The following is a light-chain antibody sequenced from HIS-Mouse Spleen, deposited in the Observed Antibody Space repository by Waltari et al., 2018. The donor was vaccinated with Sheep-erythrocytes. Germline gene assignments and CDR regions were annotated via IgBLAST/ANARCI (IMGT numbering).Light chain of an antibody. V-gene: IGKV1-39*01. CDR1: QSISSY. J-gene: IGKJ3*01. Sequence: DIQMTKSPSSLSASVGDRVTITCRASQSISSYLNWYQQKPGKAPKLLINAASSLQSGVPSRFSGSGSGTDFTLTISSLQPEDFATYYCQQSYSTPQFTFGPGTKVDIK. CDR2: AAS. CDR3: QQSYSTPQFT.